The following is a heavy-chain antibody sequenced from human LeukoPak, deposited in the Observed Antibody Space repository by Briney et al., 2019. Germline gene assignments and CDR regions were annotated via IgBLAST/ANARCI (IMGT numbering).Heavy chain of an antibody. J-gene: IGHJ3*02. CDR2: IKPDGSEK. D-gene: IGHD5-24*01. CDR3: ARVGGQWLPHHDTFDM. V-gene: IGHV3-7*05. CDR1: GFTFSSYW. Sequence: GGSLRLSCGASGFTFSSYWMSWVRQAPGKGLEWVANIKPDGSEKYYVDSVRGRFTISRDNAKNSQYLQMNSLRAEDTAVYHCARVGGQWLPHHDTFDMWGQGTMVTVSP.